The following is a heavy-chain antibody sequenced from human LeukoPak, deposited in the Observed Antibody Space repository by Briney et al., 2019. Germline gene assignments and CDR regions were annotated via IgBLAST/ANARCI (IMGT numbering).Heavy chain of an antibody. Sequence: PSETLSLTCAVYGGSFSGYYWSWIRQPPGKGLEWIGEINHSGSTNYNPSLKSRVTISVDTSKNQFSLKLSSVTAADTAVYYCARGRGSSWLFRHDASYNWFDPWGQGTLVTVSS. CDR2: INHSGST. V-gene: IGHV4-34*01. J-gene: IGHJ5*02. D-gene: IGHD6-13*01. CDR3: ARGRGSSWLFRHDASYNWFDP. CDR1: GGSFSGYY.